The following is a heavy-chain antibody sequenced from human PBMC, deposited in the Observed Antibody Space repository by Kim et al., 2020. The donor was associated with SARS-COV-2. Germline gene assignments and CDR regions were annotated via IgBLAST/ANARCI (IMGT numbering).Heavy chain of an antibody. J-gene: IGHJ6*03. V-gene: IGHV4-34*01. CDR1: GGSFSGYY. CDR2: INHSGST. CDR3: ARGSGSGPVESRTRISPKKHMDV. D-gene: IGHD3-3*01. Sequence: SETLSLTCAVYGGSFSGYYWSWIRQPPGKGLEWIGEINHSGSTNYNPSLKSRVTISVDTSKNQFSLKLSSVTAADTAVYYCARGSGSGPVESRTRISPKKHMDVWGKGTTVTVSS.